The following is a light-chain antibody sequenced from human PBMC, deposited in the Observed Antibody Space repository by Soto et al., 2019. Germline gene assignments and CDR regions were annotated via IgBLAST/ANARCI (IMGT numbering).Light chain of an antibody. Sequence: DIQMTQSPSSLSASVGDRVTITCQASQDISNYLNWYQQKPGKAPKLLIYDASNLQTGVPSRFSGSGSGTDFTFTISSLQPEDIATYYCQHYDNLARGTFGQGTKLGIK. J-gene: IGKJ2*01. CDR3: QHYDNLARGT. CDR1: QDISNY. CDR2: DAS. V-gene: IGKV1-33*01.